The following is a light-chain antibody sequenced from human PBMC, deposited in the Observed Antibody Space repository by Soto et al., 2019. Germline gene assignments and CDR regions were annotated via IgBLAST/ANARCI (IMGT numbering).Light chain of an antibody. Sequence: QPVLTQSSSASASLGSSVKLTCTLSSGHSSYIIAWHQQQPGKAPRYLMKLEGSGSYNKGSGDPDRFSGSSSGADRHLTISTLQFEDEADYYCETWDFNTRVFGGGTKLTVL. CDR1: SGHSSYI. CDR2: LEGSGSY. CDR3: ETWDFNTRV. J-gene: IGLJ3*02. V-gene: IGLV4-60*02.